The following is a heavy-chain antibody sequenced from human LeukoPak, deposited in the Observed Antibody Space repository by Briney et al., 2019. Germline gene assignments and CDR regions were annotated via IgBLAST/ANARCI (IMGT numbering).Heavy chain of an antibody. CDR3: AKAGSVLGYCSGGSCYDDY. CDR1: GFTVSSNY. CDR2: IYSGGST. J-gene: IGHJ4*02. V-gene: IGHV3-53*01. Sequence: GGSLRLSCAASGFTVSSNYMSWVRQAPGKGLEWVSIIYSGGSTFYADSVKGRFTISRDNSKNTLYLQMNSLRAEDTAVYYCAKAGSVLGYCSGGSCYDDYWGQGTLVTVSS. D-gene: IGHD2-15*01.